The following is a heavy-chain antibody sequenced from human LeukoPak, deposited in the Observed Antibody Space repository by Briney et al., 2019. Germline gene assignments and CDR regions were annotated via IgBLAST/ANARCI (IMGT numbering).Heavy chain of an antibody. V-gene: IGHV1-46*01. CDR1: GYTFTSYY. CDR2: INPSGGST. D-gene: IGHD6-19*01. Sequence: EASVNVSYKASGYTFTSYYMHWVRQAPGQGLEWMGIINPSGGSTSYVQKLQGRVTMTRDTSTSTVYMELSSLRSEDTAVYYCARDGKYSSGWITAFDIWGQGTMVTVSS. J-gene: IGHJ3*02. CDR3: ARDGKYSSGWITAFDI.